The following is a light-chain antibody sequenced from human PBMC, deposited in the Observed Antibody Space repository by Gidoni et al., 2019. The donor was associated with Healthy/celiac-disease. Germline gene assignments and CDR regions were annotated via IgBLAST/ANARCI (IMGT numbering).Light chain of an antibody. CDR2: GNS. V-gene: IGLV1-40*01. Sequence: QSVLTQPPSVPAAPGQSVTISCTVSSSNIGAGYDVHWYQQLPGTAPKLLIYGNSNRPSGVPDRFSGSKSGTSASLAITGLQAEDEADYYCQSYDSSLSGGVFGGGTKLTVL. CDR1: SSNIGAGYD. CDR3: QSYDSSLSGGV. J-gene: IGLJ2*01.